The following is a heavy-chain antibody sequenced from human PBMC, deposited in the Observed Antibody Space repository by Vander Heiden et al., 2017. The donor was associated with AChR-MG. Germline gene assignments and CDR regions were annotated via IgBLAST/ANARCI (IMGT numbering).Heavy chain of an antibody. D-gene: IGHD3-10*01. CDR2: ISGSGGST. V-gene: IGHV3-23*01. CDR1: GFTFGSYA. Sequence: EVQLLEPGGGLVQPGGSLRLSCAACGFTFGSYAMSWVRQAPGKGLEWVSAISGSGGSTYYADSVKGRFTISRDNSKNTLYLQMNSLRAEDTAVYYCAKGVTMVQDYYMDVWGKGTTVTVSS. J-gene: IGHJ6*03. CDR3: AKGVTMVQDYYMDV.